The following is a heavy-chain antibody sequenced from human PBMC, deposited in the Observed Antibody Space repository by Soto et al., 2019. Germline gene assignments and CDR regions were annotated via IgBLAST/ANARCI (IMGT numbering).Heavy chain of an antibody. D-gene: IGHD2-15*01. CDR2: ISVSGGST. J-gene: IGHJ4*02. Sequence: EVQLLESGGGLVQPGGSLRLSCAASGFTFSTYAMNWVRQAPGKGLEWVSTISVSGGSTYYADSVKGRFTISRDNSKNTVHLQMNSLRAEDTAMYYGATRHLSYCSDGTCNPFDFWGQGTLVTVSS. V-gene: IGHV3-23*01. CDR3: ATRHLSYCSDGTCNPFDF. CDR1: GFTFSTYA.